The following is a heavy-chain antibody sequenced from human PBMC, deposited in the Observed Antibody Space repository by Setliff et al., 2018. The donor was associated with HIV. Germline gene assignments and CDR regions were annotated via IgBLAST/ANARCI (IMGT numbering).Heavy chain of an antibody. Sequence: GASVKVSCKASGFTFISSAMQWVRQARGQRLEWIGWIVAGSGNTNYAQKFQERVSITRDMSTSSAYMELSNLRSEDTAVYYCAADLIIAGRLDYYYMDVWGKGTTVTVS. J-gene: IGHJ6*03. V-gene: IGHV1-58*02. CDR2: IVAGSGNT. CDR3: AADLIIAGRLDYYYMDV. CDR1: GFTFISSA. D-gene: IGHD6-6*01.